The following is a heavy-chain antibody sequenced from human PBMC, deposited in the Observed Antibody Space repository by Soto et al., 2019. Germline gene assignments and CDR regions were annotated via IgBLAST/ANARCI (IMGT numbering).Heavy chain of an antibody. D-gene: IGHD2-15*01. Sequence: ASVKVSCKASGYTFTNYGISWVRQAPGQRLEWMGWISPYNGITNQAQNFQGRVTMTTDTSTNTADMELRSLSSDDTAFYYCARCYCSVGSCYTCWHFDLWGPGTLVTVSS. CDR1: GYTFTNYG. J-gene: IGHJ2*01. CDR3: ARCYCSVGSCYTCWHFDL. CDR2: ISPYNGIT. V-gene: IGHV1-18*01.